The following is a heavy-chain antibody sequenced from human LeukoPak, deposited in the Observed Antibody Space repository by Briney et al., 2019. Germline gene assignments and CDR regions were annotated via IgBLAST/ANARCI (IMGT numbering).Heavy chain of an antibody. CDR2: INPNSGGT. Sequence: SSVKVSFKASGYTFTGYYMHWLRQAPGQGLEWMGRINPNSGGTDYAQKFPGRVTMTRDTAISTAYMELSRLRSDDTAVYYCARDRYSGYDWDFDYWGQGTLVTVSS. CDR3: ARDRYSGYDWDFDY. D-gene: IGHD5-12*01. J-gene: IGHJ4*02. CDR1: GYTFTGYY. V-gene: IGHV1-2*06.